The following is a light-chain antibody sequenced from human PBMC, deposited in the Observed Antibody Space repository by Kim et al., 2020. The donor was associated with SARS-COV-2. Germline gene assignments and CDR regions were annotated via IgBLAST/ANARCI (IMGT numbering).Light chain of an antibody. CDR2: GAF. J-gene: IGKJ1*01. Sequence: EIVMTQSPATLSVSPGERATLSCRASQSINSNLAWYQQKPGQAPTLLIYGAFIRAAGTPARFSGSGSGTEFTLTITSLQSEDFAVYYCQQYNNWPPWTFGQGTKVDIK. CDR3: QQYNNWPPWT. V-gene: IGKV3-15*01. CDR1: QSINSN.